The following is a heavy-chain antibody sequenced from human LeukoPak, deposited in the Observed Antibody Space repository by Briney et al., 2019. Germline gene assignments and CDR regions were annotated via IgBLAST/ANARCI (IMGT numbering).Heavy chain of an antibody. CDR2: ISYDGSNK. CDR3: ARDVTAARRGYFDY. J-gene: IGHJ4*02. Sequence: PGGSLRLSCAASGFTFSSYAMHWVRQAPGKGLEWVAVISYDGSNKYYADSVKGRFTISRDNSKNTLYLQMNSLRAEDTAVYYCARDVTAARRGYFDYWGQGTLVTVSS. CDR1: GFTFSSYA. V-gene: IGHV3-30-3*01. D-gene: IGHD6-6*01.